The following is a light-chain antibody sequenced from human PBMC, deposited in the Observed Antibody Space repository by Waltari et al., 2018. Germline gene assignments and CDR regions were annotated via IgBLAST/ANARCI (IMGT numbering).Light chain of an antibody. CDR1: QDISNY. CDR3: QQYDNRPLT. J-gene: IGKJ4*01. V-gene: IGKV1-33*01. Sequence: DILMTQSPSSLSASVGDRVTITCQASQDISNYLNWYQQKPGKAPKLLIYDASNLETGVPARFSGSGSGTDFTFTISSLQTEDIATYYCQQYDNRPLTFGGGTKVEIK. CDR2: DAS.